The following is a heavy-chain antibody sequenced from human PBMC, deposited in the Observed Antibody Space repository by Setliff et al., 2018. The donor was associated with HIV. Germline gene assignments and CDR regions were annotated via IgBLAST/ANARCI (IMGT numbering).Heavy chain of an antibody. Sequence: SETLSLTCAVYGGSFGGYYWFWIRQPPGKGLEWIGEINHSGSTNYNPSLKSRVTISVDTSKNQFSLKLSSVTAADTAVYYCARGLRYGSGNYYYYYYYMDVWGKGTTVTVSS. CDR3: ARGLRYGSGNYYYYYYYMDV. V-gene: IGHV4-34*01. CDR1: GGSFGGYY. J-gene: IGHJ6*03. D-gene: IGHD3-10*01. CDR2: INHSGST.